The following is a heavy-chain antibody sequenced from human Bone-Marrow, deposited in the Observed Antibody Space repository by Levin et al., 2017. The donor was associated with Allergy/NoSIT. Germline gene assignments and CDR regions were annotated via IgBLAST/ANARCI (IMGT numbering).Heavy chain of an antibody. J-gene: IGHJ4*02. V-gene: IGHV4-38-2*02. CDR1: GYSISSGYY. D-gene: IGHD6-19*01. CDR3: ARDGGWFDY. Sequence: SQTLSLTCTVSGYSISSGYYWGWIRQPPGKGLEWIGSIYHSGSTYYNPSLKSRVTISVDTSKNQFSLKLSSVTAADTAVYYCARDGGWFDYWGQGTLVTVSS. CDR2: IYHSGST.